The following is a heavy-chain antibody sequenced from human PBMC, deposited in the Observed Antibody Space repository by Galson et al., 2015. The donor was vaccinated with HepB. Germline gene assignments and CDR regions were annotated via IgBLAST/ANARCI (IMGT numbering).Heavy chain of an antibody. D-gene: IGHD3-3*01. Sequence: SVKVSCKASGGTFSSYAISWVRQAPGQGLEWMGGIIPIFGTANYAQKFQGRVTITADESTSTAYMELSSLRSEDTAVYYCARDRILGVVIESHWFDPWGQGTLVTVSS. CDR3: ARDRILGVVIESHWFDP. CDR1: GGTFSSYA. V-gene: IGHV1-69*13. CDR2: IIPIFGTA. J-gene: IGHJ5*02.